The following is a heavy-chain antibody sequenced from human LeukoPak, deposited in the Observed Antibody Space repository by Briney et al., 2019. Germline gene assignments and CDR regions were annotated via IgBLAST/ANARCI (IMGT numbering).Heavy chain of an antibody. D-gene: IGHD4-11*01. CDR1: GGTFSSYT. CDR3: ARVRDYSNSPALFDY. CDR2: IIPILGIA. Sequence: ASVKVSCKASGGTFSSYTISWVRQAPGQGLEWMGRIIPILGIANYAQKFQGRVTITADKSTSTAYMELSSLRSKDTAVYYCARVRDYSNSPALFDYWGQGTLVTVSS. J-gene: IGHJ4*02. V-gene: IGHV1-69*02.